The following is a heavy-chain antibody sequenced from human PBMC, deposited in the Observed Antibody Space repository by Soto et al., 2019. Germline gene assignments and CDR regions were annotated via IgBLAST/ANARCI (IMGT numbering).Heavy chain of an antibody. V-gene: IGHV4-59*01. CDR3: AREKGAYVDY. CDR1: GGSISSYY. J-gene: IGHJ4*02. CDR2: IYYSGST. Sequence: SETLSLTCTVSGGSISSYYWSWIRQPPGKGLEWIGYIYYSGSTNYNPSLKSRVTISVDTSKNQFSLKLGSVTAADTAVYYCAREKGAYVDYWGQGTLVTVSS.